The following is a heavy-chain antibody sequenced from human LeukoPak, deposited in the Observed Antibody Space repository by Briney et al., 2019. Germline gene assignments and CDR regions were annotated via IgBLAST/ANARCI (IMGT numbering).Heavy chain of an antibody. J-gene: IGHJ4*02. V-gene: IGHV4-59*08. Sequence: PSETLSLTCTVSGGSISSYYWSWIRQPPGKGLEWIGYIYYSGSTNYNPSLKSRVTISVDTSKNQFSLKVSSVTAADTAVYYCARRGQYCSSTSCYPFDYWGQGTLVTVSS. CDR1: GGSISSYY. D-gene: IGHD2-2*01. CDR3: ARRGQYCSSTSCYPFDY. CDR2: IYYSGST.